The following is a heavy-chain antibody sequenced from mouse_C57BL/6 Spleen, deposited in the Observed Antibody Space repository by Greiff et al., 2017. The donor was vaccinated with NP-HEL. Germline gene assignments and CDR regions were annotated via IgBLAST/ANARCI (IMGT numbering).Heavy chain of an antibody. CDR2: IYPGDGDT. Sequence: VQLMESGPELVKPGASVKISCKASGYAFSSSWMNWVKQRPGKGLEWIGRIYPGDGDTNYNGKFKGKATLTADKSSSTAYMQLSSLTSEDSAVYFCADDSSGYVGGCAYWGQGTLVTVSA. CDR3: ADDSSGYVGGCAY. V-gene: IGHV1-82*01. CDR1: GYAFSSSW. J-gene: IGHJ3*01. D-gene: IGHD3-2*02.